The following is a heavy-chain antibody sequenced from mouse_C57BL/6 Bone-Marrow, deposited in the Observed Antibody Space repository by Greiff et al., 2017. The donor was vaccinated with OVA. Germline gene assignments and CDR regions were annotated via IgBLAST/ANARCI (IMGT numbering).Heavy chain of an antibody. V-gene: IGHV3-1*01. CDR3: ARAYYDYDVCYFDY. CDR2: ISYSGST. CDR1: GYSITSGYD. D-gene: IGHD2-4*01. J-gene: IGHJ2*01. Sequence: DVKLQESGPGMVKPSQSLSLTCTVTGYSITSGYDWHWIRHFPGNKLEWMGYISYSGSTNYNPSLKSRISITHDTSKNHFFLKLNSVTTEDTATYYCARAYYDYDVCYFDYWGQGTTLTVSS.